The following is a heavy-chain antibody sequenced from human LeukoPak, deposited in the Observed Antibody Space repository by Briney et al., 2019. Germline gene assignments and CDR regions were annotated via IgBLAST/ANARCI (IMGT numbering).Heavy chain of an antibody. CDR3: ARVLSRNYHSRGYVNWFDP. V-gene: IGHV1-69*13. CDR1: GGTFSSYA. CDR2: IIPIFGTA. J-gene: IGHJ5*02. Sequence: ASVKVSCKASGGTFSSYAISWVRQAHGQGLEWMGGIIPIFGTANYAQKFQGRVTITADESTSTAYMELSSLRSEDTAVYYCARVLSRNYHSRGYVNWFDPWGQGTLVTVSS. D-gene: IGHD3-22*01.